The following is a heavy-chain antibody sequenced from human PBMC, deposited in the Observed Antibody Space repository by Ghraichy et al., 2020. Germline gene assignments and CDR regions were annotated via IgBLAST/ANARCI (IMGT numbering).Heavy chain of an antibody. CDR2: IYSGGST. D-gene: IGHD4-17*01. V-gene: IGHV4-30-4*01. CDR1: GGSVSSGAYY. Sequence: SETLSLTCTVSGGSVSSGAYYWNWIRQPPGKGLEWIGFIYSGGSTYYTPSLKSRVAISVDTSKNQFSLKLSSVTAADTAVYYCATRGNYGDYGSAPDYWGQGTLVTVSS. CDR3: ATRGNYGDYGSAPDY. J-gene: IGHJ4*02.